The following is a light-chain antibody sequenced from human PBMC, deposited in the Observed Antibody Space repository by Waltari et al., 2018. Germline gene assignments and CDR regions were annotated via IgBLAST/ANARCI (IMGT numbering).Light chain of an antibody. CDR1: QSISKY. CDR3: QHYVSLPAT. V-gene: IGKV3-20*01. J-gene: IGKJ1*01. CDR2: HAS. Sequence: EIVLTQSPDTLSFSSGERATLSCRASQSISKYLAWYQQKPGQAPRLLIYHASSRSTGIPDRFSGSGSGTDFSLTINRLEPEDFAVYYCQHYVSLPATFGQGTKLEIK.